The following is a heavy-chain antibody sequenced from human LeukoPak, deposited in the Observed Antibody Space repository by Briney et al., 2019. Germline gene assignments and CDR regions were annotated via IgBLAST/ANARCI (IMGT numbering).Heavy chain of an antibody. CDR3: ARGPRGYSSSWSVSNEYFQH. D-gene: IGHD6-13*01. CDR1: GFTFSSYW. V-gene: IGHV3-7*01. J-gene: IGHJ1*01. CDR2: IKQDGSEK. Sequence: GGSLRLSCAASGFTFSSYWMSWVRQAPGKGLEWVANIKQDGSEKYYVDSVKGRFTISRDNAKNSLYLQMNSLRAEDTAVYYCARGPRGYSSSWSVSNEYFQHWGQGTLVTVSS.